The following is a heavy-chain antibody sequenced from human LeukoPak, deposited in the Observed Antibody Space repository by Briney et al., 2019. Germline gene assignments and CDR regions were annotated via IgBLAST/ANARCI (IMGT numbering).Heavy chain of an antibody. CDR3: ARGGSSWSLFDY. CDR2: IIPIFGTA. V-gene: IGHV1-69*13. J-gene: IGHJ4*02. D-gene: IGHD6-13*01. Sequence: GASVKVSCKASGGTFSSYAISWVRQAPGQGLEWMGGIIPIFGTANYAQKFQGRVTITADESTSTAYMELRSLRSDDTAVYYCARGGSSWSLFDYWGQGTLVTVSS. CDR1: GGTFSSYA.